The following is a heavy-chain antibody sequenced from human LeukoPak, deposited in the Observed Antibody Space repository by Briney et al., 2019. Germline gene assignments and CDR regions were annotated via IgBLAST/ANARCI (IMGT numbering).Heavy chain of an antibody. V-gene: IGHV4-34*01. CDR1: GGSFSGYY. Sequence: SETLSLTCAVYGGSFSGYYWTWIRQPPGKGLEWIGEINHSGITNYNPSLKSQVAISVDTSKNQFSLKLSSVTAADTAVYYCARGEDYYDQWYFDYWGQGTLVTVSS. D-gene: IGHD3-22*01. CDR3: ARGEDYYDQWYFDY. CDR2: INHSGIT. J-gene: IGHJ4*02.